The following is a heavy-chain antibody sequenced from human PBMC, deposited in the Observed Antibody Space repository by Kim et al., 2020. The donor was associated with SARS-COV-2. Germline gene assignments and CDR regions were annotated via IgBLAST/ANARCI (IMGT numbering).Heavy chain of an antibody. CDR1: GYTFTSYD. J-gene: IGHJ6*03. V-gene: IGHV1-8*01. CDR3: ARGLCITMIFSKSYYIDV. D-gene: IGHD3-22*01. CDR2: MNPNSGNT. Sequence: ASVKVSCKASGYTFTSYDINWVRQATGQGLEWMGWMNPNSGNTGYAQKFQGRVTMTRNTSISTAYVELSSLRSEDTTVYYCARGLCITMIFSKSYYIDVWGKGTSVTVSS.